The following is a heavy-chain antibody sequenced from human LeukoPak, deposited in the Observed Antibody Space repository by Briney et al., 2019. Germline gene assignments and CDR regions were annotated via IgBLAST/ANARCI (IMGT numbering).Heavy chain of an antibody. D-gene: IGHD3-3*01. J-gene: IGHJ4*02. Sequence: PSETLSLTCTVSGGSISSSSYYWGWIRQPPGKGLEWIGSIYYSGSTYYNPSLKSRVTISVDTSKNQFSLKLSSVTAADTAVYYCARSRFLSGYYFFDYWGQGTLVTVSS. V-gene: IGHV4-39*07. CDR3: ARSRFLSGYYFFDY. CDR1: GGSISSSSYY. CDR2: IYYSGST.